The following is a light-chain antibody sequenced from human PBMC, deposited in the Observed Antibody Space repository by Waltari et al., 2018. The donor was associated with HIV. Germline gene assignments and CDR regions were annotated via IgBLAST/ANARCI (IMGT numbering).Light chain of an antibody. CDR1: SPNIGAGYD. CDR2: DTK. V-gene: IGLV1-40*01. Sequence: QSVLTQPPSVSGAPGQRVTIACTGGSPNIGAGYDVHWYRKFPGTAPKLLIYDTKKRPSGVPDRFSGSKSGTSASLAIPGLQAEDEADYYCQSFDSSLSAVIFGGGTKLTVL. J-gene: IGLJ2*01. CDR3: QSFDSSLSAVI.